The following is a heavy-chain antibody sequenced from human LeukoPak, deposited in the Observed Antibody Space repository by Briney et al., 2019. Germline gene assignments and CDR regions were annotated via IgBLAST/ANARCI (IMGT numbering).Heavy chain of an antibody. CDR3: VRDGLGTLPYDW. CDR2: ISPEGSEK. D-gene: IGHD3/OR15-3a*01. V-gene: IGHV3-74*03. CDR1: GFTVSNHW. J-gene: IGHJ4*02. Sequence: GGALRLSCAASGFTVSNHWMNWVRHVPGKGLAWGSHISPEGSEKKYEDSVKGRFTISRDNAKDTLDLEMNSLRAEDTAVYYCVRDGLGTLPYDWWGQGTLVSVSS.